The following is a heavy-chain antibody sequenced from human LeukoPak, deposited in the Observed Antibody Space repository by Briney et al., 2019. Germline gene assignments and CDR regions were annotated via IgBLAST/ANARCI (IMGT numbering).Heavy chain of an antibody. D-gene: IGHD2-15*01. CDR2: INSDRSST. V-gene: IGHV3-74*01. CDR1: GFTFSSYW. CDR3: ARDGYCSGGSCYLVAFDI. Sequence: PGGSLRLSCAASGFTFSSYWMHWVRQAPGKGLVWVSRINSDRSSTSYADSVKGRFTISRDNAKNTLYLQMNSLRAEDTAVYYCARDGYCSGGSCYLVAFDIWGQGTMVTVSS. J-gene: IGHJ3*02.